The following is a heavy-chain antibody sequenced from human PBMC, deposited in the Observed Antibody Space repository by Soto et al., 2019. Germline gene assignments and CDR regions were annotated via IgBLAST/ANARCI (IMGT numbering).Heavy chain of an antibody. V-gene: IGHV1-46*01. Sequence: ASVKVSCKASGYTFTSYYMHWVRQAPGQGLEWMGIINPSGGSTSYAQKFQGRVTMTRDTSTSTVYMELSSLRSEDTAVYYCARDREEQQLTYYYGMDVWGQGTTVTVSS. D-gene: IGHD6-13*01. CDR3: ARDREEQQLTYYYGMDV. CDR1: GYTFTSYY. J-gene: IGHJ6*02. CDR2: INPSGGST.